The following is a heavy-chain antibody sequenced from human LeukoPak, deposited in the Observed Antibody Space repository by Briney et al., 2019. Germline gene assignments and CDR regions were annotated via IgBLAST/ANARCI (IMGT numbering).Heavy chain of an antibody. Sequence: SETLSLTCTVSGGSISSYYWSWIRQPAGKGLEWIGRVYTRGNTNYTNYNPSLKSRVTISVDTSKNQFSLRLSSVTAADTAVYYCARGPDSGSYYAWFDPWGQGTLVTVSS. CDR1: GGSISSYY. CDR3: ARGPDSGSYYAWFDP. CDR2: VYTRGNTNYT. D-gene: IGHD1-26*01. J-gene: IGHJ5*02. V-gene: IGHV4-4*07.